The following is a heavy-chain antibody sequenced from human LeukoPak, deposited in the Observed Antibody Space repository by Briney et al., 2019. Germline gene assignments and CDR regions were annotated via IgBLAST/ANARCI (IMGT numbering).Heavy chain of an antibody. CDR1: GFTFDDYG. D-gene: IGHD3-22*01. Sequence: GGSLRLSCAAWGFTFDDYGMNWVRQAPGKGLEWVSGINWNGGSTGYADSVKGRFTISRDNAKNALYVQMNSLRAEDTAFYYCARGPYYYDSSGPHYWGQGTLVTVSS. V-gene: IGHV3-20*04. J-gene: IGHJ4*02. CDR2: INWNGGST. CDR3: ARGPYYYDSSGPHY.